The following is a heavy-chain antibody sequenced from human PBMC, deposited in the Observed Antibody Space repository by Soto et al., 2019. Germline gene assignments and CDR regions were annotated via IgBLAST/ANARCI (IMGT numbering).Heavy chain of an antibody. CDR2: ISWNSDSI. D-gene: IGHD3-3*01. CDR1: GFTFDDYA. J-gene: IGHJ4*02. Sequence: EVQLVESGGGLVQPGRSLRLSCAASGFTFDDYAMHWVRQAPGKGLEWVSGISWNSDSIGYADSVKGRFTISRDNAKNSLYLQMNSLRAEDTALYYCAVSSDFWSGYYFGWGQGTLVTVSS. V-gene: IGHV3-9*01. CDR3: AVSSDFWSGYYFG.